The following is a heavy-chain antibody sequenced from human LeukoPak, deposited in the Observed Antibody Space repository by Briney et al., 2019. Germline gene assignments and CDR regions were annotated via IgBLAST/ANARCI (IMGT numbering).Heavy chain of an antibody. CDR1: GFTLGSYT. V-gene: IGHV3-48*01. CDR3: ARAVISIFDN. D-gene: IGHD3-3*02. Sequence: GGSLRLSCAASGFTLGSYTMNWVRQAPGKGLEWVSYISSSSSTIQYADSVKGRFTVSRDNAENSLYLQMNSLGVEDTAVYYCARAVISIFDNWGQGTLVTVSS. CDR2: ISSSSSTI. J-gene: IGHJ4*02.